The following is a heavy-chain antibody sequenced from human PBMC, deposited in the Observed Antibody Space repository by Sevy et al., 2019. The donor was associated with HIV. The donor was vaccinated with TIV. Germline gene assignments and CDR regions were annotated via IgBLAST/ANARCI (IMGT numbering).Heavy chain of an antibody. CDR3: TRDLEFYDYGDYGPAFMPDY. V-gene: IGHV3-33*01. CDR2: IWYDGSNT. Sequence: GGSLRLSCAASGFTFSTYGMHWVRQAPGKGLEWVAVIWYDGSNTYYSDSVKGRFTISRDIAKNTLHLQMNSMRAEDTAVYYCTRDLEFYDYGDYGPAFMPDYWGQGTLVTVSS. D-gene: IGHD4-17*01. J-gene: IGHJ4*02. CDR1: GFTFSTYG.